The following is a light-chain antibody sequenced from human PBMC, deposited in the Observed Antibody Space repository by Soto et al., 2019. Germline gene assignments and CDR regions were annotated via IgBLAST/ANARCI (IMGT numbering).Light chain of an antibody. CDR2: EVS. V-gene: IGLV2-8*01. Sequence: QPVLTQPPSASGSPGQSVTISCTGTSSDVGAYNYVSWYQQYPGKAPKLMIYEVSQRPSGVPDRFSGSKSGNTASLTVSGLQAEDEADYYCSSNEDTNDGVVFGGGTKLTVL. J-gene: IGLJ3*02. CDR1: SSDVGAYNY. CDR3: SSNEDTNDGVV.